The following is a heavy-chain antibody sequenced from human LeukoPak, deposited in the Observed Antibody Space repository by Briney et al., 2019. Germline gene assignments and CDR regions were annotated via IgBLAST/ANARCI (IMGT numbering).Heavy chain of an antibody. Sequence: GGSLRLSCAASGFTFSSYWMSWVRQAPGKGLEWVANIKQEGSEKYYVDSVKGRFTISRDNAKNSLYLQMNRLSAEAPAVYSCARNAYGDYYFAYWGQGTLVTVSS. CDR2: IKQEGSEK. J-gene: IGHJ4*02. V-gene: IGHV3-7*03. CDR1: GFTFSSYW. CDR3: ARNAYGDYYFAY. D-gene: IGHD4-17*01.